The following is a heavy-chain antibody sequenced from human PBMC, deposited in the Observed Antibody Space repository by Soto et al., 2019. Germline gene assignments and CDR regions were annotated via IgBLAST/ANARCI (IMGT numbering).Heavy chain of an antibody. CDR1: GGSISSSSYY. J-gene: IGHJ3*02. Sequence: SETLSLTCTVSGGSISSSSYYWGWIHQPPGKGLEWIGSIYYSGSTYYNPSLKSRVTISVDTSKNQFSLKLSSVTAADTAVYYCARRLGRYFDWLFGSYGAFDIWGQGTMVTVS. D-gene: IGHD3-9*01. CDR2: IYYSGST. V-gene: IGHV4-39*01. CDR3: ARRLGRYFDWLFGSYGAFDI.